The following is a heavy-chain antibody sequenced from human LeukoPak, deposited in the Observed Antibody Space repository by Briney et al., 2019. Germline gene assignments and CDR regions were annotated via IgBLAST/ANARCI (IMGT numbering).Heavy chain of an antibody. CDR3: AKGPDYDILTPIDY. J-gene: IGHJ4*02. D-gene: IGHD3-9*01. CDR1: GFTFDDYA. V-gene: IGHV3-9*03. CDR2: ISWNSGRR. Sequence: GGSLRFSCVGFGFTFDDYALHWVRQARGKGLEWVSGISWNSGRRGYADSVKGRFTISRDNAKTSLYLQMNSLRAEDMALYYCAKGPDYDILTPIDYWGQGTLVTVSS.